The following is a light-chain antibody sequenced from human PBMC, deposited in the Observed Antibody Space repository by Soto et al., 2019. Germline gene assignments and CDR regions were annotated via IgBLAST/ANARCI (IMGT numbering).Light chain of an antibody. CDR2: EVS. Sequence: QSALTQPTSVSGSPGQSITISCTGTSSDVGGYNYVSWYQQHPGKAPKLMIYEVSNRPSGVSNRFSGSKSGNTASLTISGLQAEDEAGYYCSSYTSSSTVYVFGTGTKVTVL. CDR3: SSYTSSSTVYV. CDR1: SSDVGGYNY. V-gene: IGLV2-14*01. J-gene: IGLJ1*01.